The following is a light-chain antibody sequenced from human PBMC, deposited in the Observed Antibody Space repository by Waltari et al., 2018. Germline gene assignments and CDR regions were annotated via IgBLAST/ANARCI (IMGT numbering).Light chain of an antibody. J-gene: IGKJ2*01. V-gene: IGKV1-16*01. CDR3: QQYSTYPYT. CDR2: GAF. Sequence: DIQMTQSPSSLSVSVGETVTMTCRASQAISNNLAWIQQKPGKGPKSLIYGAFILQSGVPSRFSGSGSETDFTLTISRLQPEDFATYYCQQYSTYPYTFGQGTKLEIK. CDR1: QAISNN.